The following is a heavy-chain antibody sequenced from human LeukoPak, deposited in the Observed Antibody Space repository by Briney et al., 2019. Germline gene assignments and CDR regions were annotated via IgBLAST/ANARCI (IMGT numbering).Heavy chain of an antibody. Sequence: ASVKVSCKASGYTFTSYGIIWVRQAPGQGLEWMGWISAYNGNTNYAQKLQGRVTMTTDTSTSTAYMELRSLRSDDTAVYYCARDGDCSGGSCYSYYYYGMDVWGQGTTVTVSS. J-gene: IGHJ6*02. CDR3: ARDGDCSGGSCYSYYYYGMDV. V-gene: IGHV1-18*01. CDR2: ISAYNGNT. D-gene: IGHD2-15*01. CDR1: GYTFTSYG.